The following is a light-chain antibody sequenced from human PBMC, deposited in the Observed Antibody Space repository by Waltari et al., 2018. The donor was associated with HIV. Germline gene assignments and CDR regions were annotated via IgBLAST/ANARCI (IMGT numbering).Light chain of an antibody. V-gene: IGKV3-20*01. CDR3: HQYGTSPYT. CDR1: QNIRSDY. Sequence: EIVLTQSPGTLSLSPGERATLSCRASQNIRSDYLTWYQLKPGQAPRLLIYGASSRAAGIPDRFSGGGSGTDFTLTITTLEPEDFAVYYCHQYGTSPYTFGQGTRLEI. J-gene: IGKJ2*01. CDR2: GAS.